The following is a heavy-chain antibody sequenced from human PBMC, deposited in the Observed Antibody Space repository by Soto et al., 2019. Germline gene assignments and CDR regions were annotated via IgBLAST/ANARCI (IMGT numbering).Heavy chain of an antibody. V-gene: IGHV3-30*18. CDR1: GFTFSSYG. D-gene: IGHD4-17*01. J-gene: IGHJ4*02. Sequence: PGGSLRLSCAASGFTFSSYGMHWVRQAPGKGLEWVAVISYDGSNKYYADSVKGRFTISRDNSKNTLYLQMNSLRAEDTAVYYCAKAGYGDYVGPADYWGQGTLVTVSS. CDR3: AKAGYGDYVGPADY. CDR2: ISYDGSNK.